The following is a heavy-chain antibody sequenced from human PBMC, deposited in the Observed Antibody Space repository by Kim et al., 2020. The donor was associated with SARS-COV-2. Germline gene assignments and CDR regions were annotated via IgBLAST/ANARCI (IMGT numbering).Heavy chain of an antibody. V-gene: IGHV4-39*07. J-gene: IGHJ6*02. Sequence: SETLSLTCTVSGGSISSSSYYWGWIRQPPGKGLEWIGSIYYSGSTYYNPSLKSRVTISVDTSKNQFSLKLSSVTAADTAVYYCARGVTDAYYYYYGMDVWGQGTTVTVSS. CDR2: IYYSGST. D-gene: IGHD2-21*02. CDR3: ARGVTDAYYYYYGMDV. CDR1: GGSISSSSYY.